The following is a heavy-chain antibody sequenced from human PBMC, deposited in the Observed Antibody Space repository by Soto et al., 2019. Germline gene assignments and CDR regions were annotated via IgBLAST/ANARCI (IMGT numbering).Heavy chain of an antibody. D-gene: IGHD3-10*01. CDR2: ISYDGSNK. CDR1: VFTFSSYA. V-gene: IGHV3-30-3*01. J-gene: IGHJ3*02. Sequence: GGSLRLSCAASVFTFSSYAMHWVRQAPGKGLEWVAVISYDGSNKYYADSVKGRFTISRDNSKNTLYLQMNSLRAEDTAVYYCARDQAYYYGSGSFDAFDIWGQGTMVTVS. CDR3: ARDQAYYYGSGSFDAFDI.